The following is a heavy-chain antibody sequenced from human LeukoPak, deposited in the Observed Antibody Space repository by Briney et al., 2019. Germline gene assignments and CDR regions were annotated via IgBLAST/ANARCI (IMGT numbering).Heavy chain of an antibody. J-gene: IGHJ6*04. CDR2: IRYDGSNK. CDR3: AKGANYDFWSGYSSGMDV. D-gene: IGHD3-3*01. V-gene: IGHV3-30*02. CDR1: GFTFSSYG. Sequence: GGSLRLSCAASGFTFSSYGMHWVRQAPGKGLEWVAFIRYDGSNKYYADSVKGRFTISRDNSKNTLYLQMNSLRAEDTAVYYCAKGANYDFWSGYSSGMDVWGKGTTVTVSS.